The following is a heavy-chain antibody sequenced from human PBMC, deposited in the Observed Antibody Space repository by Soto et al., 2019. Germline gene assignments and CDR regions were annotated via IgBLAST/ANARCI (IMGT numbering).Heavy chain of an antibody. CDR2: IYSGGST. D-gene: IGHD3-16*01. V-gene: IGHV3-66*01. J-gene: IGHJ3*02. CDR1: GFTVSSNY. Sequence: PGGSLRLSCTASGFTVSSNYMTWVRQAPGKGLEWVSVIYSGGSTNYADSVKGRFTISRDDSQNTLYLHMNSLRAEDTAVYYCARGGPHLFAIRGQGTMVPVSS. CDR3: ARGGPHLFAI.